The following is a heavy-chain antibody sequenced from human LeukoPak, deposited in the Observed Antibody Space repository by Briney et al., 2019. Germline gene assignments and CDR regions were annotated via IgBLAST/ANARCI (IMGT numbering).Heavy chain of an antibody. CDR3: ARAYYDSSGYYYYFDY. D-gene: IGHD3-22*01. Sequence: ASVKVSCKASGGTFSSYAISWVRQAPGQGLEWMGIINPSGGSTSYAQKFQGRVTMTRDTSTSTVYMELSSLRSEDTAVYYCARAYYDSSGYYYYFDYWGQGTLVTVSS. CDR1: GGTFSSYA. CDR2: INPSGGST. V-gene: IGHV1-46*01. J-gene: IGHJ4*02.